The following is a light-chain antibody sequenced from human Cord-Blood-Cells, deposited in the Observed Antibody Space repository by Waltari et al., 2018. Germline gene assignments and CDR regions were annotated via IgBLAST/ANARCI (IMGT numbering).Light chain of an antibody. CDR1: SSAVGGYNY. CDR3: SSYTSSSTLV. Sequence: QSALTQPASVSGSPGQSITISCTGTSSAVGGYNYVSWYQQHPGKAPKLMIYDVSNRPSGVANRFSCSKSGNTDALTISGLQAEDEADYYCSSYTSSSTLVFGGGTKLTVL. V-gene: IGLV2-14*01. CDR2: DVS. J-gene: IGLJ2*01.